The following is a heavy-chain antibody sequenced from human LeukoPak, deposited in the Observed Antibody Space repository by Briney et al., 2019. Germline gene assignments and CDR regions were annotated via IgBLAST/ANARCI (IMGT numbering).Heavy chain of an antibody. V-gene: IGHV3-64*01. J-gene: IGHJ4*02. CDR3: ASRGSGSTDH. D-gene: IGHD1-26*01. CDR1: GFTFSTYP. Sequence: GGSLRLSCAASGFTFSTYPMLWVRQAPGKGLEYVSVISSNGGSTYYANSVKDRLTISRDNSNNTLYHQMGSLRSEDMAVYYCASRGSGSTDHWGQGTLVTVSS. CDR2: ISSNGGST.